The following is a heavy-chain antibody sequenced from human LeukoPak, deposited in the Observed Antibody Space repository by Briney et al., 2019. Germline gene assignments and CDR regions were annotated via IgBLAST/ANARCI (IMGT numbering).Heavy chain of an antibody. CDR1: GFTFSIYT. V-gene: IGHV3-21*01. Sequence: PGGPLRLSCASSGFTFSIYTMNWVRQVPGKGLEWVSSIDYDSSHIYYAASVRGRFTISRDNARDSVYLQMDSLRVEDTAVYYCTRDPLRYLRVGHYDYWGQGTLVAVSS. D-gene: IGHD3-9*01. CDR3: TRDPLRYLRVGHYDY. CDR2: IDYDSSHI. J-gene: IGHJ4*02.